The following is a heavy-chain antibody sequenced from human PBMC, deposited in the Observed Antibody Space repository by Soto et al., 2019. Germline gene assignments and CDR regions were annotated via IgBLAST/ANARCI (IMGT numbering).Heavy chain of an antibody. Sequence: QVTLKESGPVLVKPPETLTLTCTVSGFSLRNPRMGVSWIRQPPGKALEWLALIFSSDEKSFKTSLKSRLTISRDTSNSQVVLTMTNMDPVDTGTYHCARLQRFAASATGLAFDVWGQGALVTVSS. V-gene: IGHV2-26*01. J-gene: IGHJ4*02. CDR2: IFSSDEK. CDR3: ARLQRFAASATGLAFDV. D-gene: IGHD6-13*01. CDR1: GFSLRNPRMG.